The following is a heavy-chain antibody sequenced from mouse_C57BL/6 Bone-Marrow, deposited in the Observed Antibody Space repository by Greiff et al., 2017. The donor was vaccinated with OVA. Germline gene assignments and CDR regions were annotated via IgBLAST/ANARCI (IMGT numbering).Heavy chain of an antibody. D-gene: IGHD2-5*01. CDR3: AIGYSTNYYAMDY. CDR1: GFTFSDYG. J-gene: IGHJ4*01. V-gene: IGHV5-17*01. Sequence: DVQLVESGGGLVKPGGSLKLSCAASGFTFSDYGMHWVRQAPEKGLEWVAYISSGSSTIYYADLVKGRLTISSDNAKNTLFLQMTSLRSEDTAMYYCAIGYSTNYYAMDYWGQGTSVTVSS. CDR2: ISSGSSTI.